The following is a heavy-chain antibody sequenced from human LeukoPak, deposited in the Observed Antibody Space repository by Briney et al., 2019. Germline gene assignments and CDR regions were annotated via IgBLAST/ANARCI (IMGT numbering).Heavy chain of an antibody. CDR1: GFTFSSFN. V-gene: IGHV3-21*01. CDR2: ISSTSTYI. D-gene: IGHD6-19*01. CDR3: ARVSYSSGWFFDY. J-gene: IGHJ4*02. Sequence: GVLRHSCAASGFTFSSFNTSWVRQAPGKGLEWVSSISSTSTYIYDADSVKGRFTISRDNAKNSLYLQMNSLRAEDTAVYYCARVSYSSGWFFDYWGQGTLVTVSS.